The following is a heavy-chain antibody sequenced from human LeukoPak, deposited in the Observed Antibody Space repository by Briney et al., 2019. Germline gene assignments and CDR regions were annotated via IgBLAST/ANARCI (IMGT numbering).Heavy chain of an antibody. D-gene: IGHD6-19*01. V-gene: IGHV1-18*01. CDR3: ARDNGVAGTQYFDL. J-gene: IGHJ2*01. Sequence: GASVKVSCKASGYTFTSYGISWVRQAPGQGLEWMGWISAYNGNTNYAQKLQGRVTMTTDTSTSTAYMELRSLRSDDTAVYYCARDNGVAGTQYFDLWGRGTLVTVSS. CDR1: GYTFTSYG. CDR2: ISAYNGNT.